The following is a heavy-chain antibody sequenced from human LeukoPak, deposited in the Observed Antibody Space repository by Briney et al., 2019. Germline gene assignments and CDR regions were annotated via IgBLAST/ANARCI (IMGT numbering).Heavy chain of an antibody. CDR3: ARRLTQYDCFDP. CDR2: TYYRSTWYN. V-gene: IGHV6-1*01. D-gene: IGHD2-2*01. J-gene: IGHJ5*02. Sequence: SQTLSLTCAISGDSVSSNGVTWNWIRQSPSRGLEWLGRTYYRSTWYNDYAVSVRGRITVNPDTPKNQFSLHLNSVTPEDTAVYYCARRLTQYDCFDPWGQGILVTVSS. CDR1: GDSVSSNGVT.